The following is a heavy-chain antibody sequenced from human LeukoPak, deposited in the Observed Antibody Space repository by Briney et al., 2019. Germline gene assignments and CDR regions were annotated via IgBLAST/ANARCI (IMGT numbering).Heavy chain of an antibody. V-gene: IGHV3-21*01. CDR2: IGSSSTYI. J-gene: IGHJ4*02. CDR3: ARDLVYCSGGSCYQRAFDY. D-gene: IGHD2-15*01. Sequence: GGSLRLSCAASGFTFSSYSVNWVRQAPGKGLEWVSSIGSSSTYIFYADSVKGRFTISRENAKNSLYLQMNSLRVEDSAVYYCARDLVYCSGGSCYQRAFDYWGQGTLVTVSS. CDR1: GFTFSSYS.